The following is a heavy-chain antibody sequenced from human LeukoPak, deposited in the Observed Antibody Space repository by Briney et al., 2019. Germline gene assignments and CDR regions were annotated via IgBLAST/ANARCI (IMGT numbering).Heavy chain of an antibody. J-gene: IGHJ4*02. D-gene: IGHD3-3*01. CDR2: FDPEDGKT. Sequence: ASVKVSCKVSGYTLTELSMHWVRQAPGKGLEWMGGFDPEDGKTIYAQKFQGRVTMTEDTSTDTAYIELSSLRSEDTAVYYCATVLGCTIFGVVIFPPYKYFDYWGQGTLVTVSS. CDR1: GYTLTELS. V-gene: IGHV1-24*01. CDR3: ATVLGCTIFGVVIFPPYKYFDY.